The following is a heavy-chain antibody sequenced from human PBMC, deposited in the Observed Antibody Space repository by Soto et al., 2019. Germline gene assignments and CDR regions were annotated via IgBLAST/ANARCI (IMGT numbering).Heavy chain of an antibody. Sequence: GRSLRLSCAVSGFTVSNNYMSWVRQAPGKGLEWVSGISANGGRANYADSVKGRFSLSRDNSKNTMFLQMDSLTAEDTAIYYCASWVIALGGTGYFRHWGQGTLVTVSS. J-gene: IGHJ1*01. CDR1: GFTVSNNY. CDR3: ASWVIALGGTGYFRH. D-gene: IGHD6-19*01. CDR2: SANGGRA. V-gene: IGHV3-53*01.